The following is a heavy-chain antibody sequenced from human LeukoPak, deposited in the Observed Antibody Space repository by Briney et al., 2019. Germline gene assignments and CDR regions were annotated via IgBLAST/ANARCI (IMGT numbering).Heavy chain of an antibody. D-gene: IGHD3-10*01. CDR3: ARVCSNVLLWFGESLGNWFDP. Sequence: PSETLSLTCAVYGGSFSGYYWSWIRQPPGKGLEWIGEINHSGSTNYNPSLKSRVTISVDTSKNQFSLKLSSVTAADTAVYYRARVCSNVLLWFGESLGNWFDPWGQGTLVTVSS. CDR1: GGSFSGYY. CDR2: INHSGST. J-gene: IGHJ5*02. V-gene: IGHV4-34*01.